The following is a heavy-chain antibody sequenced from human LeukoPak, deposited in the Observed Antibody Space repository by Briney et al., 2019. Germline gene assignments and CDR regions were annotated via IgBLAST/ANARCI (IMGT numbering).Heavy chain of an antibody. CDR2: IIPIFGTA. D-gene: IGHD4-17*01. J-gene: IGHJ6*04. V-gene: IGHV1-69*06. Sequence: SVKVSCMASGGTFSSYAISWVRQAPGQGLEWMGGIIPIFGTANYAQKFQGRVTITADKSTSTAYMELSSLRSEDTAVYYCARTPATVTTWADGMDVWGKGTTVTVSS. CDR1: GGTFSSYA. CDR3: ARTPATVTTWADGMDV.